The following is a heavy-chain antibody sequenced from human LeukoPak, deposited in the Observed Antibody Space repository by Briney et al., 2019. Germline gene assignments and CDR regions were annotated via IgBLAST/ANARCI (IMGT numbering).Heavy chain of an antibody. J-gene: IGHJ3*02. Sequence: PSETLSLTCTVSGGSISSYYWSWIRQPPGKGLEWIGYIYYSGSTNYNPSLKSRVTISVDTSKNQFSLKLSSVTAADTAVYYCARDRGDYGDYFMSSEAFDIWGQGTMVTVSS. CDR3: ARDRGDYGDYFMSSEAFDI. D-gene: IGHD4-17*01. CDR1: GGSISSYY. V-gene: IGHV4-59*01. CDR2: IYYSGST.